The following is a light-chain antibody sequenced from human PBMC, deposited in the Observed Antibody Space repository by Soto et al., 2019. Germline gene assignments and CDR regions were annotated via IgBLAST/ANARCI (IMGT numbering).Light chain of an antibody. V-gene: IGKV1-17*01. CDR3: LHHNTPPRT. Sequence: DIQMTQSPSSLSASVEDRVTITCRASQGIRNDLGWYQQKPGKAPKRPIYAASRLQSGDPSRLSGSGSGTESTLTISSLQPEDFETYFCLHHNTPPRTFGQGTKVELK. CDR1: QGIRND. CDR2: AAS. J-gene: IGKJ1*01.